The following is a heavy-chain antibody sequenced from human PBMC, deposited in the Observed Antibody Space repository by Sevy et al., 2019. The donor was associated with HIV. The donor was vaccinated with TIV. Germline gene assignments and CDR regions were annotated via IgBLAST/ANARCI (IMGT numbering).Heavy chain of an antibody. CDR1: GFTFDTYW. CDR3: ARRFFDV. D-gene: IGHD3-16*01. Sequence: GGSLRLSCAASGFTFDTYWMQWVRQAPWKGLEWVANIRQDGGEIYYSDSVKGRFTISRDNAKESLFLQMTNLKVEDSGIYYCARRFFDVWGQGVLVTVSS. V-gene: IGHV3-7*01. CDR2: IRQDGGEI. J-gene: IGHJ4*02.